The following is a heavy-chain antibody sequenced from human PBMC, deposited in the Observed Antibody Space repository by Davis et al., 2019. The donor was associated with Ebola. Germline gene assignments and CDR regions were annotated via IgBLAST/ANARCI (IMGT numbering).Heavy chain of an antibody. CDR1: GFTFSSYG. V-gene: IGHV3-30*02. J-gene: IGHJ5*02. Sequence: GESLKISCAASGFTFSSYGMHWVRQAPGKGLEWVAFIRHHGNNKNYADSVKGRFTISRDDSKNTLYLQMNSLRAEDTAVYYCAKDPNDWNPGWFDPWGQGTLVTVSS. CDR3: AKDPNDWNPGWFDP. CDR2: IRHHGNNK. D-gene: IGHD1-1*01.